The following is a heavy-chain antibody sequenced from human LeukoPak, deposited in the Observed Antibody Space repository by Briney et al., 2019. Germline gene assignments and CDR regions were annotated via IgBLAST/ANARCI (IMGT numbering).Heavy chain of an antibody. CDR2: INQDGSEK. J-gene: IGHJ4*02. V-gene: IGHV3-7*01. CDR3: ARDPSLVAPPY. Sequence: GGSLRLSCAASRFTFSIYWMSWVRQAPGEGLEWVANINQDGSEKYYVDSVKGRFTISRDNAKNSLSLQMNSLRAEDTAVYFCARDPSLVAPPYWGQGTLVTVSS. CDR1: RFTFSIYW. D-gene: IGHD2-8*02.